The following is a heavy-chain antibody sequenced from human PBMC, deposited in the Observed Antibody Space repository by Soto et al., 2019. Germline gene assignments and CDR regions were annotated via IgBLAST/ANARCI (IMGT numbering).Heavy chain of an antibody. CDR3: GRGRDSDGSVYRPVEY. V-gene: IGHV3-48*03. J-gene: IGHJ4*02. D-gene: IGHD3-22*01. CDR2: ISTSGDAM. Sequence: VQLVESGGGLVQPGGSLRLSCAASGFTFSNYEWNWVRQAPGKGLEWISYISTSGDAMYYADSVKGRFAVSRDNTMNSLDLQMTSMRVEDTAVYYCGRGRDSDGSVYRPVEYWGQGTLVTVSS. CDR1: GFTFSNYE.